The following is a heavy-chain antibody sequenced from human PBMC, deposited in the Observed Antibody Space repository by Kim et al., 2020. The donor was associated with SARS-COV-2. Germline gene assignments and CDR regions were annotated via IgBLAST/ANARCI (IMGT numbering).Heavy chain of an antibody. CDR1: GYTFTSYA. CDR2: INAGNGNT. D-gene: IGHD3-10*01. Sequence: ASVKVSCKASGYTFTSYAMHWVRQAPVQRLEWMGWINAGNGNTKYSQKFQGRVTITRDTSASTAYMELSSLRSEDTAVYYCASELWFGDYIYYYYGMDVWGQGTTVTVSS. J-gene: IGHJ6*02. CDR3: ASELWFGDYIYYYYGMDV. V-gene: IGHV1-3*01.